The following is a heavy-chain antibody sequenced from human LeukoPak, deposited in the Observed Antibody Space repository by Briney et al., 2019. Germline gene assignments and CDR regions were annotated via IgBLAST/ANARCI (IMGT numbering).Heavy chain of an antibody. Sequence: ASVKVSCKASGFTFTAYHMHWVRQAPGQGLEWMGWINPNSGGTNYAQKFQDRVTMTRETSISTAYMELSGLRSDDTAVYYCAGGPHWDPHFDYWGQGTLVTVSS. CDR3: AGGPHWDPHFDY. D-gene: IGHD7-27*01. J-gene: IGHJ4*02. V-gene: IGHV1-2*02. CDR1: GFTFTAYH. CDR2: INPNSGGT.